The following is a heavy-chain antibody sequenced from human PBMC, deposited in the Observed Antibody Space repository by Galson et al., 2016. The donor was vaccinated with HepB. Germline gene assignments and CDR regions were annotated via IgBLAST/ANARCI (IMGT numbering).Heavy chain of an antibody. V-gene: IGHV3-74*01. CDR3: ARDQNGQLKFE. CDR1: GFIFNTHW. Sequence: SLRLSCAASGFIFNTHWMHWVRQAPGKGLVWVSRINGDGSSTNYADSVKGRFTISRDNAKNTLYLQLNSLRAEDTAVYYCARDQNGQLKFEGGQGTLVTVSP. CDR2: INGDGSST. D-gene: IGHD1-1*01. J-gene: IGHJ4*02.